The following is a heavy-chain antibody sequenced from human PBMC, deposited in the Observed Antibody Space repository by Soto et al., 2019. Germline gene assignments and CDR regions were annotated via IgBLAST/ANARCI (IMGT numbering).Heavy chain of an antibody. CDR3: ARTPSVVVAVTPINWFDP. CDR1: GGSISSGGYY. Sequence: SETLSLTCTVSGGSISSGGYYWSWIRQPPGQGLEWIGYIYHSGSTFYNPSLKSRFTISVDTSNNQFSLKLTSVTAADTAVYYCARTPSVVVAVTPINWFDPWGQGTLVTVSS. J-gene: IGHJ5*02. D-gene: IGHD2-15*01. V-gene: IGHV4-30-4*01. CDR2: IYHSGST.